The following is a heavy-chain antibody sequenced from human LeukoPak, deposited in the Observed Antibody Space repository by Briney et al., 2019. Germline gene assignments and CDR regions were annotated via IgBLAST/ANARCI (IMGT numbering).Heavy chain of an antibody. CDR1: GFTFSSYG. V-gene: IGHV3-23*01. CDR3: ARDRVGTMVRGAIRIAYAFDI. J-gene: IGHJ3*02. Sequence: PGGSLRLSCAASGFTFSSYGMSWVRQAPGKGLEWVSAISGSGGSTYYADSVKGRFTISRDNSKNTLYLQMNSLRAEDTAVYYCARDRVGTMVRGAIRIAYAFDIWGQGTMVTVSS. D-gene: IGHD3-10*01. CDR2: ISGSGGST.